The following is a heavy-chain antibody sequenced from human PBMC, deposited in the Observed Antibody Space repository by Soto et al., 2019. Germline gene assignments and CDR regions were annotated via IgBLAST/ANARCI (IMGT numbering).Heavy chain of an antibody. CDR2: VYSTGGV. Sequence: QLQLHESGPGLVKPSETLSLTCNVSGDSIGRFYWSWIRQSAGKGLEWIWRVYSTGGVTYNPALKGRVTISLDRSNNHGSLEMNSVTAADTAVYFCARDLSGTGLDIWGRGTRVSVSS. CDR1: GDSIGRFY. CDR3: ARDLSGTGLDI. V-gene: IGHV4-4*07. J-gene: IGHJ6*02. D-gene: IGHD1-26*01.